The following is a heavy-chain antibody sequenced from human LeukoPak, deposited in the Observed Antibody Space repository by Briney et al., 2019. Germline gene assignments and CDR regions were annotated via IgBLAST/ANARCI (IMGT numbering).Heavy chain of an antibody. V-gene: IGHV1-2*02. D-gene: IGHD4-17*01. CDR2: INPNSGST. Sequence: GASVQVSCTASGYTFTGYYMHWVRQAPGQGLERMGWINPNSGSTNYAQKFQGRVTMTRDTSISTAYMELSRLRSDDTAVYYCARDFTTDYGDNGWGQGTLVTVSS. CDR1: GYTFTGYY. CDR3: ARDFTTDYGDNG. J-gene: IGHJ4*02.